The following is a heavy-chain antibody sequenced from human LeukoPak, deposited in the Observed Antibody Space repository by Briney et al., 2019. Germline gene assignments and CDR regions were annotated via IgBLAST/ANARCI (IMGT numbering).Heavy chain of an antibody. CDR2: ISSSSSYI. Sequence: GGSLRLSCAAPGFTFSSYSMNWVRQAPGKGLEWVSSISSSSSYIHYADSVKGRFTISRDNAKNSLYLQMNSLRAEDTAVYYCARESEYSTNAFDYRGQGTLVTVSS. V-gene: IGHV3-21*01. CDR3: ARESEYSTNAFDY. CDR1: GFTFSSYS. J-gene: IGHJ4*02. D-gene: IGHD6-6*01.